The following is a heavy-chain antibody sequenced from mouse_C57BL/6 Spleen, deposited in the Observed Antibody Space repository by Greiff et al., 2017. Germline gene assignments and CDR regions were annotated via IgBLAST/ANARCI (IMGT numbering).Heavy chain of an antibody. CDR3: ARYYGNRYYYAMDY. CDR1: GFTFSSYA. Sequence: DVMLVESGGGLVKPGGSLKLSCAASGFTFSSYAMSWVRQTPEKRLEWVATISDGGSYTYYPDNVKGRFPISRDNAKNNLYLQMSHLKSEDTAMYYCARYYGNRYYYAMDYWGQGTSVTVSA. J-gene: IGHJ4*01. CDR2: ISDGGSYT. V-gene: IGHV5-4*03. D-gene: IGHD2-1*01.